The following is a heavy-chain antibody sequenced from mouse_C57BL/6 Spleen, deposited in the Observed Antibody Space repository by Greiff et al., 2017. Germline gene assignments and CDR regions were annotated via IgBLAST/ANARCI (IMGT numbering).Heavy chain of an antibody. CDR2: INYDGSST. J-gene: IGHJ3*01. CDR1: GFTFSDYY. D-gene: IGHD2-4*01. Sequence: EVMLVESEGGLVQPGSSMKLSCTASGFTFSDYYMAWVRQVPEKGLEWVANINYDGSSTYYLDSLKSRFIISRDNAKNILYLQMSSLKSEDTATYYCARIYYDYDRTFFAYWGQGTLVTVSA. CDR3: ARIYYDYDRTFFAY. V-gene: IGHV5-16*01.